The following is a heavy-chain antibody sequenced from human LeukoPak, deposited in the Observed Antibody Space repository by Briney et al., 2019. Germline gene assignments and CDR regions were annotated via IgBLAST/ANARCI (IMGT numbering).Heavy chain of an antibody. CDR2: VSGADGTT. J-gene: IGHJ6*03. V-gene: IGHV3-23*01. CDR1: GFTFSAYG. CDR3: YMDV. Sequence: GGSLRLSCAASGFTFSAYGMSWVRQSPRKGLVWVSGVSGADGTTYYADSVKGRFTISRDNSKSTLYLQMNNLRAEDTAVYYYYMDVWGKGTTVTVSS.